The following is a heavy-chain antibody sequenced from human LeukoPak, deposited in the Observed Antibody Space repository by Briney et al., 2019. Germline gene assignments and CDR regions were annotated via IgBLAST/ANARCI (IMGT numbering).Heavy chain of an antibody. V-gene: IGHV3-23*01. CDR2: ISGSGGST. Sequence: GGSLRLSCAASGFTFSGYAMSWVRQAPGKGLEWVSAISGSGGSTYYADSVKGRFTISRDDYKNTLYLQMHSLRAEDTAEYYRAKDQPFSGYVDYWGQGTLVTVSS. CDR3: AKDQPFSGYVDY. J-gene: IGHJ4*02. D-gene: IGHD3-10*01. CDR1: GFTFSGYA.